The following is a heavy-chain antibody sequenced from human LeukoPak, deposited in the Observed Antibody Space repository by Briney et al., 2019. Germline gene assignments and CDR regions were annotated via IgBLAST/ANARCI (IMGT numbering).Heavy chain of an antibody. CDR2: INNDGGDT. D-gene: IGHD5-24*01. Sequence: GGSLTLSCTASGFTFSNYCMHCLRQPPGKALVGVSHINNDGGDTIYADSVRGRFTISRENDKNTLYMQMNSLGAEDTAVYYCARGGYNHAFDIWGQGTVVTVSS. CDR1: GFTFSNYC. V-gene: IGHV3-74*01. CDR3: ARGGYNHAFDI. J-gene: IGHJ3*02.